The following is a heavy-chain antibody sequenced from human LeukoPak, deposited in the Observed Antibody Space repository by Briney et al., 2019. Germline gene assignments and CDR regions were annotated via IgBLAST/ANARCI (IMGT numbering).Heavy chain of an antibody. Sequence: SETLSLTCTVSGGSISPYFWSWIRQPPGKGLEWIGYISYTGSTNYNPSPKSRVTISVDTSKNQFSLQLTSVTAADTAVYYCARDDYRGVTNFDPWGQGTLVTVSS. CDR1: GGSISPYF. D-gene: IGHD3-10*01. CDR3: ARDDYRGVTNFDP. V-gene: IGHV4-59*01. CDR2: ISYTGST. J-gene: IGHJ5*02.